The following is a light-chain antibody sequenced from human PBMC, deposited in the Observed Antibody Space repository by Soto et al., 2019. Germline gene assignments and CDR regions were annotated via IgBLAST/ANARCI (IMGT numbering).Light chain of an antibody. Sequence: QSVLTQSASASGTPGQRVTISCSGSTSNIGTNYVYWYQHLPGTAPKLLIHSNDQRPSGVPDRFSGSKSGTSASLAISGLRSEDEADYYCAAWDDGLSGLYVFGTGTKVTVL. CDR1: TSNIGTNY. V-gene: IGLV1-47*02. J-gene: IGLJ1*01. CDR2: SND. CDR3: AAWDDGLSGLYV.